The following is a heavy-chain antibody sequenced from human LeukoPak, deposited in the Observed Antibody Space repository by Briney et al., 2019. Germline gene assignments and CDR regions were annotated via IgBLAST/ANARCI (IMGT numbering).Heavy chain of an antibody. Sequence: PGGSLRLSCAASGFTFRSYWMSWVRQVPGKGLQWVANIKEDGSKTYYVDSVKGRFTISRDNAKNSLCLEMNSLGADDTAVYYCARDYANIVDYWGQGTLVTVSS. V-gene: IGHV3-7*03. CDR2: IKEDGSKT. CDR3: ARDYANIVDY. D-gene: IGHD3-16*01. J-gene: IGHJ4*02. CDR1: GFTFRSYW.